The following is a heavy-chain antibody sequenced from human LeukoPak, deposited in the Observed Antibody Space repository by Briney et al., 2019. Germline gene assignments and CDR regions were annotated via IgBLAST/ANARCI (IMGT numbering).Heavy chain of an antibody. CDR3: VKDAQRGFDYSNSLQN. D-gene: IGHD4-11*01. J-gene: IGHJ1*01. CDR2: IWSDGSDK. CDR1: GCTFSHYG. V-gene: IGHV3-33*06. Sequence: GGSLRLSCAASGCTFSHYGMHWVRQAPGAGLEWVAVIWSDGSDKYYAKSVKGRFTISRDNSKNSLSLQMNSLRAEDTAVYYCVKDAQRGFDYSNSLQNWGQGILVTVSS.